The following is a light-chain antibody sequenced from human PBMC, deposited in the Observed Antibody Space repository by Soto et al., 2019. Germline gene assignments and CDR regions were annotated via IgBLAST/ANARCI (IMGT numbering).Light chain of an antibody. CDR3: CSYAGSYNGV. CDR1: SSDVGGYNY. V-gene: IGLV2-11*01. J-gene: IGLJ1*01. Sequence: QSVLTQPPSASGTPGQPVTISCTGTSSDVGGYNYVSWYQQHPGKAPKLMIYDVSKRPSGVPDRFSGSKSGNTASLTISGLQAEDEADYYCCSYAGSYNGVFGTGTNVTVL. CDR2: DVS.